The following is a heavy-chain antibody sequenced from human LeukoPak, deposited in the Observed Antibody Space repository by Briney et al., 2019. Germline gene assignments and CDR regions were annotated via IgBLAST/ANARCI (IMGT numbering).Heavy chain of an antibody. CDR1: GFSFSTYS. J-gene: IGHJ4*02. V-gene: IGHV3-21*06. D-gene: IGHD4-17*01. CDR2: VSGTSEYI. CDR3: VRGDGDLFDF. Sequence: GGSLRLSCAASGFSFSTYSMIWVRQAPGKGLEWVSSVSGTSEYIYYADSVRGRFTISRDNAKNTVYLQMNSLRAEDTAVYYCVRGDGDLFDFWGQGILVSVSS.